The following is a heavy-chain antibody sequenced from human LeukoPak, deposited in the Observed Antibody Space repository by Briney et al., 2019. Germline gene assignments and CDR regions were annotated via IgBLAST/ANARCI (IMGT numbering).Heavy chain of an antibody. D-gene: IGHD3-16*01. V-gene: IGHV3-13*01. Sequence: GGSLRLSCAASTFTFSSYDMPWVRQVSGKGLEWVSGIGIAGDTYYAASVKGRFTISRENAKNSLDLQMNCLRAGDTAVYFCARGPSRRNAFFDYWGQGTLVTVSS. CDR1: TFTFSSYD. J-gene: IGHJ4*02. CDR3: ARGPSRRNAFFDY. CDR2: IGIAGDT.